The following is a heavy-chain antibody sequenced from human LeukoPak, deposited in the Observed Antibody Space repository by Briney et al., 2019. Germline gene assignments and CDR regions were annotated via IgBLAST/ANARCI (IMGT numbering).Heavy chain of an antibody. Sequence: SETLSLTCTVSGGSISSYYWSWIRQPPGKGLEWIGYIYYSGSTDYNPSLKSRVTISVETSKNQFSLNLSSVTAADTAVYYCARGRLARSPYFDYWGQGTLVTVSS. J-gene: IGHJ4*02. CDR2: IYYSGST. CDR3: ARGRLARSPYFDY. CDR1: GGSISSYY. D-gene: IGHD6-19*01. V-gene: IGHV4-59*01.